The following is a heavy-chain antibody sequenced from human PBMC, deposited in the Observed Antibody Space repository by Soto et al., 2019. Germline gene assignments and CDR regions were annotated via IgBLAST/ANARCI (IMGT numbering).Heavy chain of an antibody. CDR2: IRSSGRTV. CDR1: GLTFRSYS. Sequence: EVQLVESGGGLVQPGGSLRLSCAASGLTFRSYSMNWVRQAPGKGLEWIYYIRSSGRTVYYAASGKGRFTISRDNAKNSLYLQMNSPRAEDTAMYYCASDAGSWSFDYWGQGTLVTVSP. D-gene: IGHD1-1*01. J-gene: IGHJ4*02. V-gene: IGHV3-48*01. CDR3: ASDAGSWSFDY.